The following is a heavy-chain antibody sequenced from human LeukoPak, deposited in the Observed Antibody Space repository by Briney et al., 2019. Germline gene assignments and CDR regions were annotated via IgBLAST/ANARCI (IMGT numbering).Heavy chain of an antibody. V-gene: IGHV3-13*01. CDR2: IGTAGDT. Sequence: SGGSLRLSCAASGFTFSSYDMHWVRQATGKGLEWVSAIGTAGDTYYPGSVKGRFTISRENAKNSLYLQMNSLRAGDTAVYYCAGSYGGPALRSWDYYYYGMDVWGQGTTVTVSS. CDR1: GFTFSSYD. D-gene: IGHD4-23*01. J-gene: IGHJ6*02. CDR3: AGSYGGPALRSWDYYYYGMDV.